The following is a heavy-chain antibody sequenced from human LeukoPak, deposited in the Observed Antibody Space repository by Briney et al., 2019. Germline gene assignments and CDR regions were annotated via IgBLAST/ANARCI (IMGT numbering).Heavy chain of an antibody. CDR1: GYSFTSYW. V-gene: IGHV5-10-1*01. CDR2: IDPSDSYT. CDR3: ARLRIGYYGSGSYQYYGMDV. J-gene: IGHJ6*04. Sequence: GESLRISCKGSGYSFTSYWISWVRQMPGKGLGWMGRIDPSDSYTNYSPSFQGHVTTSADKSISTAYLQWSSLKASDTAMYYCARLRIGYYGSGSYQYYGMDVWGKGTTVTVSS. D-gene: IGHD3-10*01.